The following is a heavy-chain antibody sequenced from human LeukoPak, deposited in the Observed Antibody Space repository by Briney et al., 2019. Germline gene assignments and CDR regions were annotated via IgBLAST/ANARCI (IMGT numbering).Heavy chain of an antibody. D-gene: IGHD5-24*01. CDR3: ARGLEMEVAAY. CDR2: MNPNNGNT. CDR1: GYTFTSYG. J-gene: IGHJ4*02. Sequence: ASVKVSCKASGYTFTSYGISWVRQATGQGLEWMGWMNPNNGNTGYAQKFQGRLTMTRNTSISTAYMELSSLRSEDTAVYYCARGLEMEVAAYWGQGTLVTVSS. V-gene: IGHV1-8*01.